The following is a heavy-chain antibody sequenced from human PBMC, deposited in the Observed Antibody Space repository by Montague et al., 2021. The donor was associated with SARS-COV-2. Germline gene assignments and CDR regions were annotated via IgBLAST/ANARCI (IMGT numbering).Heavy chain of an antibody. Sequence: SLRLSCAASGFTVSSNHMSWVCQAPGKGLEWVSVIYSGGTTYYADSVKGRFTISRDNSKNTLYLQMNSLRAEDAAVYYCARALPFSNWFDPWGQGTLVTVSS. CDR1: GFTVSSNH. CDR2: IYSGGTT. CDR3: ARALPFSNWFDP. J-gene: IGHJ5*02. V-gene: IGHV3-66*01. D-gene: IGHD1-26*01.